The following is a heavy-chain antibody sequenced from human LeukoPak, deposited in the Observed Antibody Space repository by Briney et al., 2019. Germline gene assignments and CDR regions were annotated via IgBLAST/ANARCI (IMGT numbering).Heavy chain of an antibody. J-gene: IGHJ4*02. D-gene: IGHD2-8*02. CDR3: ARGTRAWYYFDY. V-gene: IGHV4-61*09. CDR2: IYTRGST. Sequence: TLSLTCTVSGGSISSSSYYWSWIRQPAGKGLEWIGHIYTRGSTNYNPSLKSRVTISVDTSKNQFSLKLSSVSAADTAVYYCARGTRAWYYFDYWGQGSLVTVSS. CDR1: GGSISSSSYY.